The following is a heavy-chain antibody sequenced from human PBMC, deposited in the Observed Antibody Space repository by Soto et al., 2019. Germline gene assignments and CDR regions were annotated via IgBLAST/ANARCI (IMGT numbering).Heavy chain of an antibody. CDR1: GFTFSSYS. CDR3: ARARSTSGGSWFLT. V-gene: IGHV3-21*01. D-gene: IGHD2-15*01. Sequence: GGSLRLSCAASGFTFSSYSMNWVRQAPGKGLEWVSSISGSSSYIYYADSVKGRFTISRDNAKNSLYLQMNSLRAEDTAVYYCARARSTSGGSWFLTWGQGTLVTVSS. J-gene: IGHJ4*02. CDR2: ISGSSSYI.